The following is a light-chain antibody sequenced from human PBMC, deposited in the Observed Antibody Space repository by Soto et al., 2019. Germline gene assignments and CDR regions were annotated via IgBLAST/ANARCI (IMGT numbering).Light chain of an antibody. V-gene: IGKV3D-20*02. CDR1: QSVSSSY. Sequence: EIVLTQSPGTLSLSPGERATLSCRASQSVSSSYLAWYQQKPGQAPRLLIYGASSRATGIPDRFSGGGSGTDFTLTISRLEPEDFAVYYCQQRSNWPRITFGQGTRLEIK. CDR3: QQRSNWPRIT. CDR2: GAS. J-gene: IGKJ5*01.